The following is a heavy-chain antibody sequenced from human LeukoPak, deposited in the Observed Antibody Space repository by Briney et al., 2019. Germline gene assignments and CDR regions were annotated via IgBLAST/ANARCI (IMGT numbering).Heavy chain of an antibody. Sequence: GGSLRLSCAASGFTFSSYGMHWVRQAPGKGLERVAVIWYDGSNKYYADSVKGRFTISRDSSKNTLHLQMYSLRAEDTAVYYCARGPFSDRDLQTNAFDIWGQGTMVTVSS. CDR1: GFTFSSYG. J-gene: IGHJ3*02. CDR3: ARGPFSDRDLQTNAFDI. CDR2: IWYDGSNK. D-gene: IGHD3-3*02. V-gene: IGHV3-33*01.